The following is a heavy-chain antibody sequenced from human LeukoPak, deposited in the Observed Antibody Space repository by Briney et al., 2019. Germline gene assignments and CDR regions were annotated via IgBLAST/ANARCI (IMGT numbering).Heavy chain of an antibody. V-gene: IGHV3-21*01. Sequence: PGGSLRLSCAASGFTFSSYSMNWVRQAPGKGLEWVSSISSSSSYIYYADSVKGRFTISRDNSKNMLYLQMNSLRAEDTAVYYCAREDGSGWRLPEDWGQGTLVTVSS. D-gene: IGHD6-19*01. J-gene: IGHJ4*02. CDR2: ISSSSSYI. CDR1: GFTFSSYS. CDR3: AREDGSGWRLPED.